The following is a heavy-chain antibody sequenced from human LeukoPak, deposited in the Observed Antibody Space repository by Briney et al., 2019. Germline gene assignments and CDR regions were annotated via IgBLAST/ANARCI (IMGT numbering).Heavy chain of an antibody. V-gene: IGHV3-48*01. CDR2: ISSSSSTI. Sequence: GGSLRLSCAASGFTFSNYNMNWARQAPGKGLEWLSYISSSSSTIYYADSVKGRFTISRDNAKNSLYLQMNSLRAEDTAVYYCARDFRGLSWYFDYWGQGVLVTVSS. J-gene: IGHJ4*02. D-gene: IGHD3-10*01. CDR3: ARDFRGLSWYFDY. CDR1: GFTFSNYN.